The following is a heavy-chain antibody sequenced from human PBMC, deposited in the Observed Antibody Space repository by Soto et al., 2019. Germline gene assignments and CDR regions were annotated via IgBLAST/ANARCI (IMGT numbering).Heavy chain of an antibody. CDR3: ARDCDILTGYPPDAFDI. J-gene: IGHJ3*02. V-gene: IGHV3-33*01. D-gene: IGHD3-9*01. CDR2: ISFDGSNK. Sequence: QVQLVESGGGVVQPGRSLRLSCAVSGFTFSSYGMHWVRQAPGKGLEWVAVISFDGSNKYYADSVKGRFTISRDNSKNTLYLQVNSLRAEDTAVYYCARDCDILTGYPPDAFDIWGQGTMVTVSS. CDR1: GFTFSSYG.